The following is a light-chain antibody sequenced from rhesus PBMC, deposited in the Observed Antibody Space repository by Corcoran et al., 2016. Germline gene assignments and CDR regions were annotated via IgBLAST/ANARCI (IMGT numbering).Light chain of an antibody. V-gene: IGKV2-91*01. J-gene: IGKJ4*01. Sequence: DIVMTQTPLSLPVTPGEPASISCRSSQSLLHSNGYTYLYWYLQKPGQSPQLLMYFASYRASGVTDRVRCSGSGTDLTLAISRVEAEDIGVYYCMQGTQLPLTFGGGTKVEIK. CDR2: FAS. CDR1: QSLLHSNGYTY. CDR3: MQGTQLPLT.